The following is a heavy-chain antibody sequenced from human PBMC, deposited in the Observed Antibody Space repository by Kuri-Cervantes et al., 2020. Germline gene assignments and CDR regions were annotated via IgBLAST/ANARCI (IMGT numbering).Heavy chain of an antibody. CDR1: GFTFSSYD. Sequence: GGSLRLSCAASGFTFSSYDMHWVRQATGKGLEWVSAIGTAGDTYYPGSVKGRFTISRDNAKNSLYLQMNSLRAEDTALYYCAKDISTGSGSQYDYYDYWGQGTLVTVSS. J-gene: IGHJ4*02. V-gene: IGHV3-13*01. CDR3: AKDISTGSGSQYDYYDY. D-gene: IGHD3-10*01. CDR2: IGTAGDT.